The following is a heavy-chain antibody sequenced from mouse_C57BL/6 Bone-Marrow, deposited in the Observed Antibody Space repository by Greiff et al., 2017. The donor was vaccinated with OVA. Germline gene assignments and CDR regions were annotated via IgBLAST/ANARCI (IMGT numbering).Heavy chain of an antibody. D-gene: IGHD1-1*01. V-gene: IGHV1-9*01. Sequence: VQLQQSGAELMKPGASVKLSCKATGYTFTGYWIEWVKQRPGHGLEWIGEILPGSGSTNYNEKFKGKATFTADTSSNTAYMQLSRLTTEDSAIYYCAIEAYCYGSGYGDFGYWGQGTTLTVSS. J-gene: IGHJ2*01. CDR2: ILPGSGST. CDR1: GYTFTGYW. CDR3: AIEAYCYGSGYGDFGY.